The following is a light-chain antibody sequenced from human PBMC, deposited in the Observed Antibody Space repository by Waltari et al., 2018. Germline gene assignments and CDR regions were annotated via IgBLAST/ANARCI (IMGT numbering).Light chain of an antibody. J-gene: IGKJ1*01. CDR1: QSVSRS. Sequence: SCRASQSVSRSLACYQQKHGQAPRLLIYDASTRATGIPDRFSGSGSGTDFSLTISRLEPEDFAVYYCQKYVSLPATFGQGTKVEIK. CDR2: DAS. CDR3: QKYVSLPAT. V-gene: IGKV3-20*01.